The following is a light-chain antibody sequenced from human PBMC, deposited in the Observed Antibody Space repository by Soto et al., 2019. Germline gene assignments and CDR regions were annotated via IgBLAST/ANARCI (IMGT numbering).Light chain of an antibody. CDR2: KAS. CDR1: QGISTW. J-gene: IGKJ4*01. Sequence: DIQMTQSPSTLPASVGDRVTITCRASQGISTWLAWYQQKPGKAPNLLIYKASTLESGVPSRFSGSGSGTEFTLTISGLQPDDFATYYCQQYHTYSTFGGGTKVDIK. V-gene: IGKV1-5*03. CDR3: QQYHTYST.